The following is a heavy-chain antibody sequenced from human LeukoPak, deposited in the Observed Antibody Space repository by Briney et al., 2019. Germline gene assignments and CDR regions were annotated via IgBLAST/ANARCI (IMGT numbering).Heavy chain of an antibody. CDR1: GFTFSSYE. Sequence: GGSLTLSCAASGFTFSSYEMNWVRQAPGKGLEWVSYISSSGSTIYYADSVKGRFTISRDNAKNSLYLQMNSLRAEDTAVYYCARGTYGSGSYYPGWGQGTLVTVSP. J-gene: IGHJ4*02. CDR2: ISSSGSTI. V-gene: IGHV3-48*03. D-gene: IGHD3-10*01. CDR3: ARGTYGSGSYYPG.